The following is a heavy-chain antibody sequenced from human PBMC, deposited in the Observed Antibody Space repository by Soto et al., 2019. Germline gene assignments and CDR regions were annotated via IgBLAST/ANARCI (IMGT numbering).Heavy chain of an antibody. Sequence: SQTLSLTCAISGDSVSSNSAAWNWIRQSPSRGLEWLGRTYYRSKWYNDYAVSVKSRITISPDTSKNQFSLQLNSVTPEDTAVYYCARGGGEDIEKLEFDYWGQGTLVTVSS. V-gene: IGHV6-1*01. CDR2: TYYRSKWYN. CDR3: ARGGGEDIEKLEFDY. J-gene: IGHJ4*02. D-gene: IGHD2-15*01. CDR1: GDSVSSNSAA.